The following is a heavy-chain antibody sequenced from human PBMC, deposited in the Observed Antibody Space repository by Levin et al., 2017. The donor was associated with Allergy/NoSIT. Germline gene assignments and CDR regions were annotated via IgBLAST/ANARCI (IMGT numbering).Heavy chain of an antibody. Sequence: GGSLRLSCAASGFTFSSYAMHWVRQAPGKGLEWVAVISYDGSNKYYADSVKGRFTISRDNSKNTLYLQMNSLRAEDTAVYYCAREKVEMATINAFDIWGQGTMVTVSS. CDR1: GFTFSSYA. J-gene: IGHJ3*02. CDR2: ISYDGSNK. D-gene: IGHD5-24*01. CDR3: AREKVEMATINAFDI. V-gene: IGHV3-30*04.